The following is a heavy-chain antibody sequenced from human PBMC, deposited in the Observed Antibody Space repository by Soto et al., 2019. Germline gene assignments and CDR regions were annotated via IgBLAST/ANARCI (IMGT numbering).Heavy chain of an antibody. CDR3: ARDSSSWPYYFVY. CDR2: IYYSGAT. Sequence: QVQLQESGPGLVKPSQTLSLTCTVSGGSISSGDYYWSWIRQPPGKGLEWIGYIYYSGATYYNPYLTTRVTISVNKSKNHITMKLSSVTAADTAVYYCARDSSSWPYYFVYRGQRTQVTVSS. V-gene: IGHV4-30-4*01. CDR1: GGSISSGDYY. J-gene: IGHJ4*02. D-gene: IGHD6-13*01.